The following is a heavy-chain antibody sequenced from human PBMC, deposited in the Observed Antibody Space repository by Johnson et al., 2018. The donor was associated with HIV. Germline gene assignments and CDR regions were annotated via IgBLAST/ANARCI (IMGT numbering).Heavy chain of an antibody. D-gene: IGHD7-27*01. CDR3: AKDREILTPLGIEASAFDI. J-gene: IGHJ3*02. CDR2: ISYDGSNQ. Sequence: QVQLVESGGGVVQPGRSLRLSCAASGFTFSSYALHWVRQAPGKGLEWVAVISYDGSNQYYAASVKGRFPLSRDNAKNSLYLPMNSLRAEDTALYYCAKDREILTPLGIEASAFDIWGQGTMVTVSS. CDR1: GFTFSSYA. V-gene: IGHV3-30-3*01.